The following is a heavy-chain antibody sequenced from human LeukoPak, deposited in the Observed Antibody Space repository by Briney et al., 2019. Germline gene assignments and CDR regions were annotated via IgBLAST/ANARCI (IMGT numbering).Heavy chain of an antibody. V-gene: IGHV3-9*01. J-gene: IGHJ4*02. Sequence: GGSLRLSCAASGFTFDGYAMHWVRQAPGKGLEWVSGISWNSGSIGYADSVKGRFTISRDNAKNSLYLQMNSLTAEDTALYHCARDRSYGSFDYWGQGTLVTVSS. CDR1: GFTFDGYA. D-gene: IGHD5-18*01. CDR2: ISWNSGSI. CDR3: ARDRSYGSFDY.